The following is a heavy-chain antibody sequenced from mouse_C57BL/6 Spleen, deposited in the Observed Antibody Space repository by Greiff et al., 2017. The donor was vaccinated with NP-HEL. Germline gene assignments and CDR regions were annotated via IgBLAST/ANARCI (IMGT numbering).Heavy chain of an antibody. V-gene: IGHV5-6*01. CDR3: ARHEDGNHYFDY. J-gene: IGHJ2*01. D-gene: IGHD2-1*01. CDR2: ISSGGSYT. CDR1: GFTFSSYG. Sequence: DVQLVESGGDLVKPGGSLKLSCAASGFTFSSYGMSWVRQTPDKRLEWVATISSGGSYTYYPDSVKGRFTISRDNAKNTLYLQMSSLKSEDTAMYYCARHEDGNHYFDYWGQGTTLTVSS.